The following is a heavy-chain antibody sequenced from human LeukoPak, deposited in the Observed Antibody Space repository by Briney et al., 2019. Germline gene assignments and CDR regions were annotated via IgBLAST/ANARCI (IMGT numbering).Heavy chain of an antibody. CDR3: GRDPNGDYVGAFEF. Sequence: GGSLRLSCAASGFSFISYGMHWVRQAPGKGLEWVGVISDDGKSKDYADSVKGRFTTTGDNSKGTLYLQMNSLRAGDAAVYYCGRDPNGDYVGAFEFWGQGTLVTVSS. J-gene: IGHJ3*01. D-gene: IGHD4-17*01. CDR2: ISDDGKSK. V-gene: IGHV3-30*03. CDR1: GFSFISYG.